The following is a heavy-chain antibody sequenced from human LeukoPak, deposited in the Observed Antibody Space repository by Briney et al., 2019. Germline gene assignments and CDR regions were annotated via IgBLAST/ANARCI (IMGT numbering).Heavy chain of an antibody. V-gene: IGHV3-23*01. CDR3: AKDLTPVVTSRFAD. CDR2: ISNTGGST. Sequence: GGSLRLSCAASGFIFSSYAMSWVRQAPGKGLEWVSAISNTGGSTYYADSVKGRFTISRDDSKNTLYLQMNNLRAEATAIYDCAKDLTPVVTSRFADWGQGTLVTVSS. J-gene: IGHJ4*02. D-gene: IGHD4-23*01. CDR1: GFIFSSYA.